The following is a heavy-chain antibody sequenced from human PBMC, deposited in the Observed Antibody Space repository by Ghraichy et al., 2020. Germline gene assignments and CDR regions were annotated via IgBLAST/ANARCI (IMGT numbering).Heavy chain of an antibody. Sequence: GGSLRLSCATSGFTLSGSVLHWVRQPSGKGLEWVGRIRDKANSYATAYAASVKGRFSISRDDSKNTAYLEMNSLKSEDTAVYYCGQFASRSYYSGFWGQGTFFTVSS. CDR1: GFTLSGSV. V-gene: IGHV3-73*01. J-gene: IGHJ4*02. D-gene: IGHD3-10*01. CDR3: GQFASRSYYSGF. CDR2: IRDKANSYAT.